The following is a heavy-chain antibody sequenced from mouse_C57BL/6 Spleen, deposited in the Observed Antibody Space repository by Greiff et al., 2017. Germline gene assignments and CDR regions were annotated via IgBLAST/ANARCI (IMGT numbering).Heavy chain of an antibody. V-gene: IGHV1-82*01. CDR1: GYAFSSSW. Sequence: VQLQQSGPELVKPGASVKISCKASGYAFSSSWMNWVKQRPGQGLEWIGRIYPGDGDTNYNGKFKGKATLTADKSSSTAYMQLSSLTSEDSAVYFCARDSSGPYYFDYWGQGTTLTVSS. CDR3: ARDSSGPYYFDY. J-gene: IGHJ2*01. CDR2: IYPGDGDT. D-gene: IGHD3-2*02.